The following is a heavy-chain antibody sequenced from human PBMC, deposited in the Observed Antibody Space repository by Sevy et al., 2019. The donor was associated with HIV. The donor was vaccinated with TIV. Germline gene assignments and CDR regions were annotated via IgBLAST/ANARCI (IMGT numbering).Heavy chain of an antibody. CDR3: AKVHGEQQLIPFDY. J-gene: IGHJ4*02. D-gene: IGHD6-13*01. Sequence: GGSLRLSCAASGFNFSSYGMHWVRQAPGKGLEWVTFIRFDGSNKYYADSVKGRFTISRDNSKNTLYLQMNSLRAEDTAVYYCAKVHGEQQLIPFDYWGQGTLVTVSS. CDR2: IRFDGSNK. CDR1: GFNFSSYG. V-gene: IGHV3-30*02.